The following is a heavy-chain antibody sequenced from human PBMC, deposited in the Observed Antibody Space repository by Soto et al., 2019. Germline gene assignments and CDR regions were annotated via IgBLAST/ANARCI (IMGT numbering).Heavy chain of an antibody. CDR1: GFTFSNYG. V-gene: IGHV3-33*01. D-gene: IGHD5-12*01. CDR2: IWYDGSNK. CDR3: ARDEGKNGYNGLDY. Sequence: QVQLVESGGGVVQPGRSLRLSCAASGFTFSNYGIHWVRQAPGKGLEWVALIWYDGSNKYYADSVKGRFTISRDNSKNTLYLQMNSLRAEDTAVHHCARDEGKNGYNGLDYWGQGTLVTVSS. J-gene: IGHJ4*02.